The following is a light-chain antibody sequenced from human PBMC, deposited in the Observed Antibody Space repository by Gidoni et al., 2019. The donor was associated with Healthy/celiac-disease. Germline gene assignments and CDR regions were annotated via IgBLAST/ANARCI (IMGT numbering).Light chain of an antibody. CDR1: QSISSW. J-gene: IGKJ2*01. V-gene: IGKV1-5*03. Sequence: DIQMTQSPSSLSASVGDRVTITCRASQSISSWLAWYQQKPGKAPKLLIYKASSLESGVPSRFSCSGSGTEFTLTISSLQPDDFATSYCQQYNSSLPMYTFGQGTKLEIK. CDR3: QQYNSSLPMYT. CDR2: KAS.